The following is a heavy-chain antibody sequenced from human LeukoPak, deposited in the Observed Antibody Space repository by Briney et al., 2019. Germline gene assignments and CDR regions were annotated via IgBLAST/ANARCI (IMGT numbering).Heavy chain of an antibody. J-gene: IGHJ4*02. V-gene: IGHV4-39*01. D-gene: IGHD6-19*01. CDR1: GGSIASSSYY. CDR2: AYYSGST. CDR3: ATQTVPGLDY. Sequence: SETLPLTCTVSGGSIASSSYYWGWIRQPPGKGLEWVGIAYYSGSTYYNPSLKSRVTISVDASKNQFSLKLSSVTAADTAVYYCATQTVPGLDYWGQGTLVTVSS.